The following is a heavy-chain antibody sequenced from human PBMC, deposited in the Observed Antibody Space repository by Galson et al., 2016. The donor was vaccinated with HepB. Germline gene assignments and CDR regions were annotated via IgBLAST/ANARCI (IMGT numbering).Heavy chain of an antibody. D-gene: IGHD6-19*01. J-gene: IGHJ5*02. Sequence: SLRLSCAVSGFTFSRSGMHWVRQAPGKGLEWVAVIWSDGSNRYYADSVQGRFTISRDNSKNTLFLQMNSLRAEDTAVYFCARDPHASGRAAYYFDAWGQGTLCTVSS. V-gene: IGHV3-33*01. CDR3: ARDPHASGRAAYYFDA. CDR2: IWSDGSNR. CDR1: GFTFSRSG.